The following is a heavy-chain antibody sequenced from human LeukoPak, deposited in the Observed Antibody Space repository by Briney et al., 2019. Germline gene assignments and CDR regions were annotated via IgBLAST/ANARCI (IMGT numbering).Heavy chain of an antibody. D-gene: IGHD2-21*01. V-gene: IGHV3-7*01. Sequence: PGGSLRLSCAASGFTFSDYYMSWIRQAPGKGLEWVACVKQGGREKYYVDSVKGRFDISRDDAKNSLYLQMNTLRSDDTALYYCASYCGINWVIGCWGQGTLVTVSS. CDR3: ASYCGINWVIGC. J-gene: IGHJ4*02. CDR2: VKQGGREK. CDR1: GFTFSDYY.